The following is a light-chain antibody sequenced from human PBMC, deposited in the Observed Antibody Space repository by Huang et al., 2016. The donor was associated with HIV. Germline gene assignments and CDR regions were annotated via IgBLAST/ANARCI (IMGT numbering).Light chain of an antibody. CDR1: QDIGTY. V-gene: IGKV1-39*01. CDR2: GSS. CDR3: HQTYTSSS. Sequence: DIQMTQSPSSLSASVGDSVTITCRTSQDIGTYLNWYQQRTGKAPNLLMYGSSTVQSGVPSMFSGGGSGTEFTLTINGLQPYDFGIYYCHQTYTSSSFGQGTRLDTK. J-gene: IGKJ5*01.